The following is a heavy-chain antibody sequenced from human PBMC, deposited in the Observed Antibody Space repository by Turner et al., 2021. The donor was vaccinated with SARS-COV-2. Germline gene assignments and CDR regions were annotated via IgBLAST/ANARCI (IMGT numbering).Heavy chain of an antibody. CDR3: ARLMDTAMDYYGTDV. D-gene: IGHD5-18*01. CDR2: IYYSGSA. J-gene: IGHJ6*02. CDR1: GGSISSSSYY. Sequence: QLQLQAPGPRLGTPSATLSLTCTVSGGSISSSSYYWGWIRQPPGKGLEWNGNIYYSGSAYYNPSLKSRVTISADTAKNQFSLKLTSVTAADTAVYYCARLMDTAMDYYGTDVWGQGTTVTVSS. V-gene: IGHV4-39*01.